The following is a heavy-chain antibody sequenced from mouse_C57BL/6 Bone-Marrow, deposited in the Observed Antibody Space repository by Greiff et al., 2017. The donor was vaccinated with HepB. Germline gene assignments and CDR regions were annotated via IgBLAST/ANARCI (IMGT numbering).Heavy chain of an antibody. J-gene: IGHJ2*01. CDR2: IYPGSGST. CDR3: SRCRRQHRLRRYYFDS. D-gene: IGHD3-2*02. Sequence: VQLQQPGAELVKPGASVKMSCKASGYTFTSYWITWVKQRPGQGLEWIGDIYPGSGSTNYNEKFKSKATLTVDTSSSSAYMQLSSLTSEDSAVYYCSRCRRQHRLRRYYFDSWGQGTTLTVSA. CDR1: GYTFTSYW. V-gene: IGHV1-55*01.